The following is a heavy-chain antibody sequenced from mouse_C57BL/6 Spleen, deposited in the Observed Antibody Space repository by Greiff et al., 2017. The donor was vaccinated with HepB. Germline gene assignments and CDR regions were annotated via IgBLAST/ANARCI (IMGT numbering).Heavy chain of an antibody. D-gene: IGHD1-1*01. Sequence: EVKVEESGGGLVKPGGSLKLSCAASGFTFSDYGMHWVRQAPEKGLEWVAYISSGSSTIYYADTVKGRFTISRDNAKNTLFLQMTSLRSEDTAMYYCARDYYGSRYWYFDVWGTGTTVTVSS. V-gene: IGHV5-17*01. CDR2: ISSGSSTI. CDR3: ARDYYGSRYWYFDV. CDR1: GFTFSDYG. J-gene: IGHJ1*03.